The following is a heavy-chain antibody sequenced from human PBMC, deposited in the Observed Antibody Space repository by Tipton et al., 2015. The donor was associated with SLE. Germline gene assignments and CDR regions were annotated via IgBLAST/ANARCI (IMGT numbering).Heavy chain of an antibody. Sequence: LSLTCTVSGGSVSSGSYYWSWIRQPPGKGLEWIGYIYYSGSTNYNPSLKSRVTISVDTSKNQFSLKLSSVTAADTAVYYCANYDILTGYLDYWGQGTLVTVSS. J-gene: IGHJ4*02. D-gene: IGHD3-9*01. CDR2: IYYSGST. CDR3: ANYDILTGYLDY. CDR1: GGSVSSGSYY. V-gene: IGHV4-61*01.